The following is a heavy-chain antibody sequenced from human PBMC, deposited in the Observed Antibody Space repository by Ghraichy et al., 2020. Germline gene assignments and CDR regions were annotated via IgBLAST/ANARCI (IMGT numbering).Heavy chain of an antibody. CDR1: GGSFSGYY. CDR2: INHSGST. D-gene: IGHD6-6*01. CDR3: ASHTQKQLVSSFRYYYGMDV. V-gene: IGHV4-34*01. J-gene: IGHJ6*02. Sequence: SETLSLTCAVYGGSFSGYYWSWIRQPPGKGLEWIGEINHSGSTNYNPSLKSRVTISVDTSKNQFSLKLSSVTAADTAVYYCASHTQKQLVSSFRYYYGMDVWGQGTTVTVSS.